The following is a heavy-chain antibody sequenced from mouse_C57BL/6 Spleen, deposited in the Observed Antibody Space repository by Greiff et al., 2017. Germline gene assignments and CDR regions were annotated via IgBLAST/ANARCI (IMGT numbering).Heavy chain of an antibody. CDR3: ARVAGYYGNPSAMAY. D-gene: IGHD2-1*01. J-gene: IGHJ4*01. Sequence: EVKLMESGGGLVQPGGSLKLSCAASGSTFSDYYMYWVRQTPEKRLEWVVYISNGGGSTYYPATVKGRFTISRDNASNTRYLQMSRLRSEDTAMYYCARVAGYYGNPSAMAYWGQGTSVTVSS. CDR1: GSTFSDYY. V-gene: IGHV5-12*01. CDR2: ISNGGGST.